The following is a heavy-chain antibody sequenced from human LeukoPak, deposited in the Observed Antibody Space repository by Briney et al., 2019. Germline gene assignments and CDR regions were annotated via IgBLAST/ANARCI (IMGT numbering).Heavy chain of an antibody. CDR3: AREVGPYYYDSSGQFDY. J-gene: IGHJ4*02. D-gene: IGHD3-22*01. CDR1: GGSISSGSYY. Sequence: PSQTLSLTCTVSGGSISSGSYYWSWIRQPAGKGLEWIGRIYTSGSTNYNPSLKSRVTIPVDTSKNQFSLKLSSVTAADTAVYYCAREVGPYYYDSSGQFDYWGQGTLVTVSS. V-gene: IGHV4-61*02. CDR2: IYTSGST.